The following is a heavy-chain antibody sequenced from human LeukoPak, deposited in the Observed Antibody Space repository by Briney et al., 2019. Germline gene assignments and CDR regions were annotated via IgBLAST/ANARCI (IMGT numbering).Heavy chain of an antibody. J-gene: IGHJ4*02. D-gene: IGHD3-9*01. CDR3: ARDQYDILTGYYMDY. V-gene: IGHV1-2*02. Sequence: ASVKVSCKASGYTFTGYYMHWVRQAPGQGLEWMGWINPNSGGTNYALKFQGRVTMTTDTSTSTAYMELRSLRSDDTAVYYCARDQYDILTGYYMDYWGQGTLVTVSS. CDR1: GYTFTGYY. CDR2: INPNSGGT.